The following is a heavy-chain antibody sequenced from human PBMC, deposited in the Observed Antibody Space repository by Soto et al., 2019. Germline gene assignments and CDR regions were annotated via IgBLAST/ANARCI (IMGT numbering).Heavy chain of an antibody. V-gene: IGHV1-69*05. CDR1: GGTFSSYA. D-gene: IGHD6-13*01. CDR3: ARGHSSSWYGPRVFDY. CDR2: IIPIFGTA. Sequence: QVQLVQSGAEVKKPGSSVKVSCKASGGTFSSYAISWVRQAPGQGLEWMGGIIPIFGTANYAQKFQGRVTITXXEXTXXAYMELSSLRSEDTAVYYCARGHSSSWYGPRVFDYWGQGTLVTVSS. J-gene: IGHJ4*02.